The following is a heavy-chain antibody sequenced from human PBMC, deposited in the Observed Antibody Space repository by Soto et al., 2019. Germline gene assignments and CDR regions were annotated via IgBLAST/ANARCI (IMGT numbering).Heavy chain of an antibody. V-gene: IGHV1-18*01. D-gene: IGHD3-10*01. CDR2: ISDYNGDT. CDR1: GYTFTDYG. Sequence: ASVKVSCKASGYTFTDYGITWARQAPGQGLEWIGWISDYNGDTKYAQKFQGRVTMTTDTSTSTAYMDLRSLRSDDTAVYYCAKNYYYQNPGPPFEYWGQGTLVTVSS. J-gene: IGHJ4*02. CDR3: AKNYYYQNPGPPFEY.